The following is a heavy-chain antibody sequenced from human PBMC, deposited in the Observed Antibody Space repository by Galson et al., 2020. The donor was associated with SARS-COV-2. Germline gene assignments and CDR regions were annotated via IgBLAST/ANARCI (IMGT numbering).Heavy chain of an antibody. V-gene: IGHV3-30*04. CDR3: ARDGDIVVVTAMDY. Sequence: GESLKISCAASGFTFSSYAMHWVRQAPGKGLEWVAVISYDGSNKYYADSVKGRFTISRDNSKNTLYLQMNSLRAEDTAVYYCARDGDIVVVTAMDYWGQGTLVTVSS. J-gene: IGHJ4*02. D-gene: IGHD2-21*02. CDR2: ISYDGSNK. CDR1: GFTFSSYA.